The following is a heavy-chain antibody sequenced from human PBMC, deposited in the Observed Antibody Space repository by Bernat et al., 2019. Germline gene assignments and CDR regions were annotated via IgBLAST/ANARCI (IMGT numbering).Heavy chain of an antibody. CDR2: ISGTGDST. D-gene: IGHD2-2*01. J-gene: IGHJ4*02. CDR1: GFSFSTYA. V-gene: IGHV3-23*01. CDR3: AKDNHVVPGAIHYY. Sequence: EVQLLESGGGLVQPGGSLRLSCAASGFSFSTYAMSWVRQAPGKGLEWVSGISGTGDSTYYADSVKGRFTISRDNSKNTVHLQMNSLRVEDAAVYYCAKDNHVVPGAIHYYWGQGTLVTVSS.